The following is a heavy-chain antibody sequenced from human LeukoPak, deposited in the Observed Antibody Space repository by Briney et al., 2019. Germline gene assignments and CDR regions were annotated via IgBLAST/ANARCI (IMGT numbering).Heavy chain of an antibody. Sequence: GGSLRLSCAAIGFTYRDYYMSWIRQAPGKGLDWVSYICGSGSHISYAHSVKGRFTISRDHAKTSLFLQMNSLRAEDTALYYCARNLSNGGFDYWGQGTLVTFSS. CDR1: GFTYRDYY. J-gene: IGHJ4*02. V-gene: IGHV3-11*01. CDR2: ICGSGSHI. D-gene: IGHD2-8*01. CDR3: ARNLSNGGFDY.